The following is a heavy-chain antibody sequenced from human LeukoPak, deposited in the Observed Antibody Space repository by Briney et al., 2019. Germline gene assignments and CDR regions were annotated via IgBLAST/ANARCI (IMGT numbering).Heavy chain of an antibody. Sequence: GASVKVSCKASGFTFTDYAVHWVRQAPGQRPEWMGWINTVSGNTKYAQAFQGRVTITRDTSATTAYMELSGLRSEDMAVYYCARSPGGGSGGRLDYWGQGTLVTVSS. J-gene: IGHJ4*02. CDR1: GFTFTDYA. CDR3: ARSPGGGSGGRLDY. V-gene: IGHV1-3*03. CDR2: INTVSGNT. D-gene: IGHD3-10*01.